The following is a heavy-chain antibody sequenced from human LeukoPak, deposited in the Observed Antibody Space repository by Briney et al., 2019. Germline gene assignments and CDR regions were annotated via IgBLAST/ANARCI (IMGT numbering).Heavy chain of an antibody. D-gene: IGHD6-19*01. J-gene: IGHJ6*03. CDR1: GGSISSRTYY. CDR3: ARQGYSSEEYSSMDV. Sequence: SETLSLTCSVSGGSISSRTYYWAWIRQAPETGLEWIGSIDYSGSTYSNPSLRSRVTISVDTSKNQFSLKLSSVTAADTALYYCARQGYSSEEYSSMDVWGKGTTVTVSS. V-gene: IGHV4-39*01. CDR2: IDYSGST.